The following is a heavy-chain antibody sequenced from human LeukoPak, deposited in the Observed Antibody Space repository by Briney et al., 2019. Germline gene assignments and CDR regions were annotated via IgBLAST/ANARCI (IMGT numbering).Heavy chain of an antibody. CDR1: GGSISSYY. Sequence: SETLSLTCTVSGGSISSYYWSWLRQPPGKGLEWLGYIYYSGSTNYNPSLKSRVTISVDTSKNQFSLKLSSVTAADTAVYYCAREVAAREPFDYWGQGTLVTVSS. V-gene: IGHV4-59*01. J-gene: IGHJ4*02. D-gene: IGHD5-12*01. CDR2: IYYSGST. CDR3: AREVAAREPFDY.